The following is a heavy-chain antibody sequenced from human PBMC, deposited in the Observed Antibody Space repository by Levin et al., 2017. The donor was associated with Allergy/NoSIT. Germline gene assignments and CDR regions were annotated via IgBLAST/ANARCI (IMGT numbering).Heavy chain of an antibody. CDR1: GYTFTGYY. V-gene: IGHV1-2*02. D-gene: IGHD2-2*01. J-gene: IGHJ6*02. CDR2: IDPFSGDT. Sequence: GESLKISCKASGYTFTGYYVHWVRQAPGQGLEWMGWIDPFSGDTNYAQKFQGKVTMTRDTMNTAYLELRRLRSDDTAVYECARFPHTCQLLKNPPKDFYYGLDVWGQGTTVIVS. CDR3: ARFPHTCQLLKNPPKDFYYGLDV.